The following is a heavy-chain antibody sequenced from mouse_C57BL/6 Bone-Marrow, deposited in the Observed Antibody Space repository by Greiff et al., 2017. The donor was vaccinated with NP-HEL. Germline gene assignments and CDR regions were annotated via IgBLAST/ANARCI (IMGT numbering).Heavy chain of an antibody. D-gene: IGHD1-1*01. V-gene: IGHV1-55*01. CDR1: GYTFTSYW. CDR3: ARLESARLLRYYAMDY. J-gene: IGHJ4*01. Sequence: QVQLQQSGAELVKPGASVKMSCKASGYTFTSYWITWVKQRPGQGLEWIGDIYPGSGSTNYNEKFKSKATLTVDTSSSTAYMQLSSLTSEDSAVYYCARLESARLLRYYAMDYWGQGTSVTVSS. CDR2: IYPGSGST.